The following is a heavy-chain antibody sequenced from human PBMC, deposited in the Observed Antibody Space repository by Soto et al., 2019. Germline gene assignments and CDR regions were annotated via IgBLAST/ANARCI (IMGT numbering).Heavy chain of an antibody. D-gene: IGHD6-6*01. Sequence: ASVKVSCKASGYTFTRYGISRVRQAPGQGLEWMGWISTYNSNAKYAQKFQGRVTMTTEIFTSTAYMELRSLTPDDTAVYYCALEAIAARPGYYYGMDVWGQGTTVTVSS. V-gene: IGHV1-18*01. CDR2: ISTYNSNA. J-gene: IGHJ6*02. CDR3: ALEAIAARPGYYYGMDV. CDR1: GYTFTRYG.